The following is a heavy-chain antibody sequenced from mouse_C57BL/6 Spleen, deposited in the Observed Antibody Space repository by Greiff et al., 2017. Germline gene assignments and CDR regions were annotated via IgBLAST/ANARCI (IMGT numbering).Heavy chain of an antibody. CDR1: GYTFTSYD. CDR3: APTTVVAPDY. CDR2: IYPRDGST. J-gene: IGHJ2*01. D-gene: IGHD1-1*01. V-gene: IGHV1-85*01. Sequence: QVQLQQSGPELVKPGASVKLSCKASGYTFTSYDINWVKQRPGQGLEWMGWIYPRDGSTKYNEKFKGKATVTVDTSSSTAYMGLHSLTAEDAAVYFCAPTTVVAPDYGGQGTTLTVSS.